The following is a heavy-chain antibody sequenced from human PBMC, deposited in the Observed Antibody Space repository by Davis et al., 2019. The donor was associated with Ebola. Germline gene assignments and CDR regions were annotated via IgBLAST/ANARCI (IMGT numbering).Heavy chain of an antibody. D-gene: IGHD3-3*01. V-gene: IGHV3-7*01. CDR3: ARDFTYYDFWSGYYTHYYYGMDV. J-gene: IGHJ6*02. CDR2: IKQDGSEK. Sequence: GGSLRLSCAASGFTFSSYWMSWVRQAPGKGLEWVANIKQDGSEKYYVDSVKGRFTISRDNAKNSLYLQMNSLRAEDTAVYYCARDFTYYDFWSGYYTHYYYGMDVWGQGTTVTVSS. CDR1: GFTFSSYW.